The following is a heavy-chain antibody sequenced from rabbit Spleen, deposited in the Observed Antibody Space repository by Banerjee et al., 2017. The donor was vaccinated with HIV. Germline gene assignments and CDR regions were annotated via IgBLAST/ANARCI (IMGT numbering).Heavy chain of an antibody. CDR2: IYVGVSGNT. CDR1: GFSFTSSVY. D-gene: IGHD2-1*01. Sequence: QSLEESGGDLVKPGASLTLTCTASGFSFTSSVYMCWVRQAPGKGLEWIACIYVGVSGNTYYASWAKGRFTISKTSSTTVTLQMTSLTDADTANYFCAIATMTMVITDLWGPGTLVTVS. J-gene: IGHJ4*01. V-gene: IGHV1S40*01. CDR3: AIATMTMVITDL.